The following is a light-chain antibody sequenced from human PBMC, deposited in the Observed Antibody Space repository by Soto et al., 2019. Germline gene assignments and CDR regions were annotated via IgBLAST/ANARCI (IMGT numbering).Light chain of an antibody. J-gene: IGLJ3*02. V-gene: IGLV2-14*01. CDR1: SSDIGSSNF. CDR3: CSNTATNTWV. Sequence: QSALTQPASVSGSPGQSITVSCTGSSSDIGSSNFVSWYQHHPGKAPKLILNEVSHRPSGISARFSGSKSGNTASLTISGLQAEDEADYYCCSNTATNTWVFGGGTKLTVL. CDR2: EVS.